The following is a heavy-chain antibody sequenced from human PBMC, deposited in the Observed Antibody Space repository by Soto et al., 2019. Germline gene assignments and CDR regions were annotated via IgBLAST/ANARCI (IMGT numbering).Heavy chain of an antibody. CDR2: ISGSGGST. D-gene: IGHD2-15*01. J-gene: IGHJ4*02. CDR1: GFTFSSYA. V-gene: IGHV3-23*01. Sequence: GGSLRLSCAASGFTFSSYAMSWVRQAPGKGLEWVSAISGSGGSTYYADSVKGRFTISRDNSKNTLYLQMNSLRAEDTAVYYYAREGIDCSGGSCYSGYFDYWGQGTLVTVSS. CDR3: AREGIDCSGGSCYSGYFDY.